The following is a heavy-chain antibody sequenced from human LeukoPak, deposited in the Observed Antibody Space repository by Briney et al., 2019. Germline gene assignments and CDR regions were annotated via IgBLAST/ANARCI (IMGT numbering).Heavy chain of an antibody. D-gene: IGHD3-9*01. CDR3: ARSGQSVLRYFGPRVYYFDY. J-gene: IGHJ4*02. CDR1: GGSISSTSCY. Sequence: SETLSLTCSVSGGSISSTSCYWGWIRQPPGKGLEWIGGIYYSGSTYYNPSLKSRVTISVDTSKNQFSLKLSSVTAADTAVYYCARSGQSVLRYFGPRVYYFDYWGQGTLVTVSS. V-gene: IGHV4-39*07. CDR2: IYYSGST.